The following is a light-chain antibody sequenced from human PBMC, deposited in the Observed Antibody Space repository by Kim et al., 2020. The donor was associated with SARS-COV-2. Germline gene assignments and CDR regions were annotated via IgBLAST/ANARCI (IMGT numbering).Light chain of an antibody. CDR2: AAS. V-gene: IGKV1-39*01. CDR3: QQNYSTPFT. J-gene: IGKJ4*02. CDR1: QSISSY. Sequence: DIQMTQSPSSLSASVGDRVTITCRASQSISSYLNWYQQKPGKAPKLLIYAASSLQTGVPSRFSGSGSGTDFTLTISSLQPEDFATYYCQQNYSTPFTFGRGTKVDIK.